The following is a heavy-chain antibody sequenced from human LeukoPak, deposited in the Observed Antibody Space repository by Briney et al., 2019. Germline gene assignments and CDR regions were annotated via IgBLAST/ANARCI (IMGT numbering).Heavy chain of an antibody. V-gene: IGHV3-33*06. Sequence: GRSLRLSSAASGFRFSIYGIHWVRQAPGKGLEWVAVIWYDGSNKYYADSVKGRFTISRDNSRNTLSLQMNSLRAEDTAVYYCAKDRWTTLPASTNYWGQGTLVTVSS. D-gene: IGHD2-15*01. CDR3: AKDRWTTLPASTNY. CDR1: GFRFSIYG. CDR2: IWYDGSNK. J-gene: IGHJ4*02.